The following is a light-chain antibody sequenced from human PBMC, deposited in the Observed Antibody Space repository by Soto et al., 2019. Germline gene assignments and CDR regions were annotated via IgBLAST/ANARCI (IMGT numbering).Light chain of an antibody. J-gene: IGLJ2*01. CDR2: EVR. CDR1: SSDIGDYKY. CDR3: SSYTNTDTRRI. Sequence: QSALTQPASVSGSPGQSITISCTGSSSDIGDYKYVSWYQHHPGKAPKLIIYEVRYRPSEISLRFSGSKSGNTASLTISGLRAEDEAYYYCSSYTNTDTRRIFGGGTKLTVL. V-gene: IGLV2-14*01.